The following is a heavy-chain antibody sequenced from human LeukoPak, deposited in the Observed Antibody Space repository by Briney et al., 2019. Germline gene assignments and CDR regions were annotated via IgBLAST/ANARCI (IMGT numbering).Heavy chain of an antibody. CDR2: IYTSGST. CDR1: GGSISSGSYY. D-gene: IGHD3-22*01. J-gene: IGHJ6*04. Sequence: SETLSLTCTVSGGSISSGSYYWSWIRQPAGKGLEWIGRIYTSGSTNYNPSLKSRVTISVDTSKNQFSLKLSSVTAADTAVYYCARDTYYYDSQKSLDVWGKGTTVTISS. V-gene: IGHV4-61*02. CDR3: ARDTYYYDSQKSLDV.